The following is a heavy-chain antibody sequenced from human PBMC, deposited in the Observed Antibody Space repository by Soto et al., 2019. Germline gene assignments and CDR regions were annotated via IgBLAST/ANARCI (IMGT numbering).Heavy chain of an antibody. CDR3: ARDQLYYNDISGRPLNAFDV. CDR1: GFTVSSNY. J-gene: IGHJ3*01. Sequence: PGGSLRLSCAASGFTVSSNYMGWVRQAPGKGLEWVSVIYSGGSTYYADSVKGRFTISRDNSKNTLYLQMNSLRAEDTAVYYCARDQLYYNDISGRPLNAFDVWGQGTMVTVSS. D-gene: IGHD3-22*01. V-gene: IGHV3-53*01. CDR2: IYSGGST.